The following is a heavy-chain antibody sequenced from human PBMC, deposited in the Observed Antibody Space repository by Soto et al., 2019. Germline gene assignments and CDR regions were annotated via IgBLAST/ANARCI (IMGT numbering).Heavy chain of an antibody. V-gene: IGHV5-51*01. J-gene: IGHJ4*02. D-gene: IGHD4-4*01. CDR2: IFPRDSDT. Sequence: GESLKMSKRASVDTFTDYGSPWMRHMPGRGLEWMGLIFPRDSDTRYNSSFEGQVTISTDKSIATAYLQWTSLKASDTATYFCARLGSLLQPIDYWGQGPPVTVSS. CDR3: ARLGSLLQPIDY. CDR1: VDTFTDYG.